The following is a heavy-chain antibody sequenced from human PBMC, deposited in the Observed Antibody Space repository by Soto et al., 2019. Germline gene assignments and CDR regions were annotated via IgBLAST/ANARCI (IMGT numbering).Heavy chain of an antibody. V-gene: IGHV1-24*01. J-gene: IGHJ6*02. CDR3: ARLSGDHSAFFSYGMDA. CDR1: GYTLTELS. CDR2: FDPEDVET. D-gene: IGHD2-21*01. Sequence: GASVKVSCKVSGYTLTELSMHWVRQAPGKGLEWMGGFDPEDVETIYAQKFQGRVTMTEDTSTDTAYMELNSLRADDTAVYYCARLSGDHSAFFSYGMDAWGQGTTVTVSS.